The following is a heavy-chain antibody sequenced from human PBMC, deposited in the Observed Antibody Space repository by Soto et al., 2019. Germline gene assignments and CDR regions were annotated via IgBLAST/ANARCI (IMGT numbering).Heavy chain of an antibody. J-gene: IGHJ2*01. D-gene: IGHD6-13*01. CDR3: ARRGFSSSWGYWYFDL. Sequence: QVQLVQSGAEVKKPGASVKVSCKASGYTFTSYDINWVRQATGQGLEWMGWMNPNSGKTGYAQKFQGRVTMTRNTSISTAYMALSSLRSEDTAVYFCARRGFSSSWGYWYFDLWGRGTLVTVSS. CDR2: MNPNSGKT. V-gene: IGHV1-8*01. CDR1: GYTFTSYD.